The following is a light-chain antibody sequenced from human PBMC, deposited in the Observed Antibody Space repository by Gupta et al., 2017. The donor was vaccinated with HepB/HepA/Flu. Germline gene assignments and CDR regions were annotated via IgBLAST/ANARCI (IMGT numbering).Light chain of an antibody. V-gene: IGKV3-15*01. Sequence: IVMMQSPATLSVSPGERATLSCRVSQSVASNLAWYQLKLGQAPKVLIYGASTRATGIPARCSGRGSGTEFTLTISSLQSEDFAVYYCQQYNNWPCSFGQGTKLEIK. CDR1: QSVASN. CDR2: GAS. CDR3: QQYNNWPCS. J-gene: IGKJ2*04.